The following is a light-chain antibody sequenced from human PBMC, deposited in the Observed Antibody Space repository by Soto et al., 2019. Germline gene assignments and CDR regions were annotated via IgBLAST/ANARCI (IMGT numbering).Light chain of an antibody. J-gene: IGKJ1*01. CDR2: GVS. CDR1: QSVTNNQ. V-gene: IGKV3-20*01. CDR3: YQDGSTPPR. Sequence: ELVLTQSPGTLSLSPGERATLSCKASQSVTNNQLAWFRQKPGQAPRLLIWGVSNRATGIPDRFSGSGSGTDFTLTISRLEPKDFVVFYCYQDGSTPPRFGQWTKVDIK.